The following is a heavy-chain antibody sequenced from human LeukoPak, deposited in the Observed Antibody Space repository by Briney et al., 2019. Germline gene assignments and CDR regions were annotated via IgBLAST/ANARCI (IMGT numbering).Heavy chain of an antibody. CDR3: AKALLPRHSGATAAGQKNWFDP. J-gene: IGHJ5*02. CDR2: IRYDGSNK. V-gene: IGHV3-30*02. D-gene: IGHD6-13*01. CDR1: GFTFSSYG. Sequence: PGGSLRLSCAASGFTFSSYGMHWVRQAPGKGLEWVAFIRYDGSNKYYADSVKGRFTISRDNSKNTLYLQMNSLRAEDTAVYYCAKALLPRHSGATAAGQKNWFDPWGQGTLVTVSS.